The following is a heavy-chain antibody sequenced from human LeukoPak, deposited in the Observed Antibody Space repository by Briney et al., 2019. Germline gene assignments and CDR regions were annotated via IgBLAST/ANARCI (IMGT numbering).Heavy chain of an antibody. CDR2: IHTSGST. CDR3: ARRDISSGWSFDY. CDR1: GGSISNYH. V-gene: IGHV4-4*07. J-gene: IGHJ4*02. D-gene: IGHD6-19*01. Sequence: PSGTLSLTCTVSGGSISNYHWSWIREPAGKGLEWIGQIHTSGSTNYNPPLKSRVTMSIDTTEDQVSLTIRSVTAADTAFYYCARRDISSGWSFDYWGQGTLVTVSP.